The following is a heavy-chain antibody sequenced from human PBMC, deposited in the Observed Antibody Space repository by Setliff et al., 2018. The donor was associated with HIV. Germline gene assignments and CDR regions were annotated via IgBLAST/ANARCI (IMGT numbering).Heavy chain of an antibody. D-gene: IGHD5-18*01. J-gene: IGHJ4*02. CDR2: IYYTGST. Sequence: LSLTCTVSSDSIRFYYWTWIRQPPGKGLEWIGNIYYTGSTNYNPSLKSRITISIDTSKSQFSLKLTSVAAADTAVYYCARDSGGYNYGFAVGSFDYWGQGALFTVSS. CDR3: ARDSGGYNYGFAVGSFDY. CDR1: SDSIRFYY. V-gene: IGHV4-59*01.